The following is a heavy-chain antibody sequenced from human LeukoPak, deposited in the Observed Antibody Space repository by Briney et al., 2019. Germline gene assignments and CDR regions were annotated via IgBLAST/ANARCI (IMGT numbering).Heavy chain of an antibody. Sequence: GGSLRLSCAASGFTFSDYDMHWVRQATGKGLEWASAIGTAGDTYYTGSVKGRFTISGENAKNSLYLQMNSLRAGDTAVYYCARVAKERVGGVYYFDYWGQGTLVTVSS. CDR2: IGTAGDT. J-gene: IGHJ4*02. D-gene: IGHD1-1*01. V-gene: IGHV3-13*01. CDR3: ARVAKERVGGVYYFDY. CDR1: GFTFSDYD.